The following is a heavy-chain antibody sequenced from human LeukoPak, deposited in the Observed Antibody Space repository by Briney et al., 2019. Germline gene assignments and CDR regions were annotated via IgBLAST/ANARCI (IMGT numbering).Heavy chain of an antibody. J-gene: IGHJ4*02. V-gene: IGHV3-30*18. Sequence: GGSLRLSCAASGFTFSSYGMHWVRQAPGKGLEWVAVISYDGSNKYYADSVKGRFTISRDNSKNTLYLQMNSLRAEDTAVYYCAKGDSSGYLWRSYYFDYWGQGTLVTVSS. CDR1: GFTFSSYG. D-gene: IGHD3-22*01. CDR2: ISYDGSNK. CDR3: AKGDSSGYLWRSYYFDY.